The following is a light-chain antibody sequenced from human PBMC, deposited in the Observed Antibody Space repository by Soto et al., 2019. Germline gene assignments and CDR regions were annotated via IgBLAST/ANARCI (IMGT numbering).Light chain of an antibody. Sequence: IVLTQSPATLSLSPGERATLSCRASQSVGGYLAWYQQKPGQAPRVLIYAASNRATGIPARFSGSGSGTDFSLTISSMEPEDFAIYYCQQRSSWPRITFGPGTKVDLK. J-gene: IGKJ3*01. CDR3: QQRSSWPRIT. V-gene: IGKV3-11*01. CDR1: QSVGGY. CDR2: AAS.